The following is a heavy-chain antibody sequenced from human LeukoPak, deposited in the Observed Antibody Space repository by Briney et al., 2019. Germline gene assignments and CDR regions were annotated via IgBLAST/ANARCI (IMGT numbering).Heavy chain of an antibody. D-gene: IGHD5-18*01. CDR2: TYYRSKWYN. J-gene: IGHJ4*02. Sequence: SQTLSLTCAISGDSVSSNSAAWNWIRQSPSRGLEWLGRTYYRSKWYNDYAVSVKSRITINPDTSKNQFSLQLNSVTPEDTAVYYCARVGRYSGYGWEMDTAMVSFDYWGQGTLVTVSS. CDR3: ARVGRYSGYGWEMDTAMVSFDY. V-gene: IGHV6-1*01. CDR1: GDSVSSNSAA.